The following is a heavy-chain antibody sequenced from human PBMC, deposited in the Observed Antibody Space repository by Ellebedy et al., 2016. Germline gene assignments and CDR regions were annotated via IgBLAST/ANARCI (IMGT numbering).Heavy chain of an antibody. CDR1: GGSASSDY. V-gene: IGHV4-59*02. D-gene: IGHD1-1*01. J-gene: IGHJ3*01. CDR3: AKWNVDWYAFDV. Sequence: SETLSLTCNVSGGSASSDYWNWIRRPPGKGLEWIGYVFHTGTTNYSPSLKSRVTMSVDTSKSQFSLRLTSVTAADTAVYYCAKWNVDWYAFDVWGQGTMVTVSS. CDR2: VFHTGTT.